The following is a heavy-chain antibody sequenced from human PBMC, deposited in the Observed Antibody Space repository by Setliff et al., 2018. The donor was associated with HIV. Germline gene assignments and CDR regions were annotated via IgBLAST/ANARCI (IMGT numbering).Heavy chain of an antibody. J-gene: IGHJ3*02. CDR2: IIPLFGSA. V-gene: IGHV1-69*06. Sequence: SVKVSCKVSGGTFSSYAFSWVRQAPGQGLEWMGRIIPLFGSANYAHNFQGRVTITADKSTSTAYMELRSLISDDTAVYYCARDYSSSSRPSSDAFDIWGQGTMVTVSS. CDR3: ARDYSSSSRPSSDAFDI. D-gene: IGHD6-6*01. CDR1: GGTFSSYA.